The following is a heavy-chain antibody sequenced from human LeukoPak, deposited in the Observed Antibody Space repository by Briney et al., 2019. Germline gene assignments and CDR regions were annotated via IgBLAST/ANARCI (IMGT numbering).Heavy chain of an antibody. Sequence: GSLRLSCAASGFTFSSYSMNWVRQAPGKGLEWVSSISSGSTYIYYADSVKGRFTISRDNAKNSLYLQMNSLRAEDTAVYYCARSSGYSYGPGGDAFDIWGQGTMVTVSS. CDR3: ARSSGYSYGPGGDAFDI. J-gene: IGHJ3*02. V-gene: IGHV3-21*01. CDR2: ISSGSTYI. D-gene: IGHD5-18*01. CDR1: GFTFSSYS.